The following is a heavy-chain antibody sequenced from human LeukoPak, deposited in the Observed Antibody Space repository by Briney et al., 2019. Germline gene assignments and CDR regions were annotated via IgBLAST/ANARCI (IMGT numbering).Heavy chain of an antibody. CDR3: ARGIAAAGPLRFDY. CDR2: IFYSGNI. V-gene: IGHV4-31*03. D-gene: IGHD6-13*01. Sequence: SETLSLTCTVSGGSISSGSYSWNWIRQHPGKGLEWIGYIFYSGNIYYNPSLKSRVTISVDTSKNQFSLKLSSVTAADTAVYYCARGIAAAGPLRFDYWGQGTLVTVSS. J-gene: IGHJ4*02. CDR1: GGSISSGSYS.